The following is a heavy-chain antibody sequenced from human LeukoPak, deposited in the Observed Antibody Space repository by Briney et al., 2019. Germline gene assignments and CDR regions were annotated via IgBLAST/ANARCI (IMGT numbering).Heavy chain of an antibody. CDR3: ARSPTYDIHLDV. D-gene: IGHD3-9*01. Sequence: GGSLRLSCAASGFTFSSYWMSWVRQAPGKGLEWVANIKQDGSEKYYVDSVKGRFTISRDNAKNSLYLQMNSLRVEDTGDYYCARSPTYDIHLDVWGQGTTVTVSS. J-gene: IGHJ6*02. V-gene: IGHV3-7*01. CDR1: GFTFSSYW. CDR2: IKQDGSEK.